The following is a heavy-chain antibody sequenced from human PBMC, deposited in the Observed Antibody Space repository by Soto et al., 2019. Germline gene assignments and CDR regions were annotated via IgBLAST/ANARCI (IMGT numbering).Heavy chain of an antibody. J-gene: IGHJ6*02. Sequence: SETLSLTCTVSGGSISSFYWSWIRQPPGKGLEWIGYIYYSGSTNYNPSLKSRVTISVDTSKNQFSLKLSSVTAADTAVYYCARDKVFWSGYYRTPEDYGMDVWGQGTTVTVSS. CDR3: ARDKVFWSGYYRTPEDYGMDV. D-gene: IGHD3-3*01. CDR2: IYYSGST. V-gene: IGHV4-59*01. CDR1: GGSISSFY.